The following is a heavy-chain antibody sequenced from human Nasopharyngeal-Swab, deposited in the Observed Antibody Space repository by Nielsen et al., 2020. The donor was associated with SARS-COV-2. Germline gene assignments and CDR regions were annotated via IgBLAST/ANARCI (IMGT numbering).Heavy chain of an antibody. J-gene: IGHJ4*02. CDR3: ATTGTQGNGASGTDY. V-gene: IGHV1-58*02. Sequence: SVKVSSKASGFTFSKSAMQWIRQARGQGLEYIGWIVVGSGNTYYAQNFQERVTITRDMSTSTTYIELSSLRSDDTAVYYCATTGTQGNGASGTDYWGQGTLVTVSS. CDR2: IVVGSGNT. D-gene: IGHD4/OR15-4a*01. CDR1: GFTFSKSA.